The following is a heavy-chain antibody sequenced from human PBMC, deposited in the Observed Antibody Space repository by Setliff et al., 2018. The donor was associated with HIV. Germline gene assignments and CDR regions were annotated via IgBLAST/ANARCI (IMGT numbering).Heavy chain of an antibody. CDR2: IYYSGST. J-gene: IGHJ4*02. CDR3: ARGWGYYDSSGYYSPQYYFGY. D-gene: IGHD3-22*01. CDR1: GGSISSYY. V-gene: IGHV4-59*08. Sequence: SETLSLTCTVSGGSISSYYWSWIRQPPGKGLEWIGYIYYSGSTNYNPSLKSRVTISVDTSKNQFSLKLSSVTAADTAVYYCARGWGYYDSSGYYSPQYYFGYWGQGTLVTVS.